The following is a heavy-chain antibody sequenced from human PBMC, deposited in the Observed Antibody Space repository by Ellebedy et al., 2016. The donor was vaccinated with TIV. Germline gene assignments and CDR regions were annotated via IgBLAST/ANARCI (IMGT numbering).Heavy chain of an antibody. V-gene: IGHV3-7*01. D-gene: IGHD3-3*02. Sequence: PGGSLRLSCAAWGFSFSNFWMSWVRQAPGKGLEWVANIKEDGSEKDYVDLVKGRFTISRDNAKNSLYLQMNNLRVEDTAVYYCARAHFWGQGTLVTVSS. CDR2: IKEDGSEK. CDR3: ARAHF. CDR1: GFSFSNFW. J-gene: IGHJ4*02.